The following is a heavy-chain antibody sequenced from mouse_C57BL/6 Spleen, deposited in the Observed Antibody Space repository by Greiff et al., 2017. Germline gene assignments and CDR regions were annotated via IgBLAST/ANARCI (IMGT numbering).Heavy chain of an antibody. CDR2: IYPGDGDT. V-gene: IGHV1-80*01. Sequence: QVQLKQSGAELVKPGASVKISCKASGYAFSSYWMNWVKQRPGKGLEWIGQIYPGDGDTNYNGKFKGKATLTADKSSSTAYMQLISLTSEDSAVYFCARSYDYAYAMDYWGQGTSVTVSS. J-gene: IGHJ4*01. CDR3: ARSYDYAYAMDY. CDR1: GYAFSSYW. D-gene: IGHD2-4*01.